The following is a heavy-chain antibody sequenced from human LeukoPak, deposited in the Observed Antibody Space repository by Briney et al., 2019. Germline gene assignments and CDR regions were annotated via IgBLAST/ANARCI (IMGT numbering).Heavy chain of an antibody. V-gene: IGHV3-9*01. Sequence: GRSLRLSCAASGFTFDDYAMHWVRQAPGKGLEWVSGISWNSGSIGYADSVKGRLTISRDNAKNSLYLQMNSLRAEDTALYYCARGHRYCSSTSCYDAAGFDYWGQGTLVTVSS. CDR1: GFTFDDYA. CDR3: ARGHRYCSSTSCYDAAGFDY. J-gene: IGHJ4*02. D-gene: IGHD2-2*01. CDR2: ISWNSGSI.